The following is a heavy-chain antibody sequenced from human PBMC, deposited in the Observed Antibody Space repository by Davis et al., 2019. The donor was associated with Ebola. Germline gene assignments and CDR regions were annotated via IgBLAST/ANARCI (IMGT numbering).Heavy chain of an antibody. V-gene: IGHV3-48*03. CDR3: ARGGVSMLSLGYFDY. D-gene: IGHD2-8*01. Sequence: GESLKISCAASGFTFSSYEMNWVRQALGKGLEWVSYISSSGSTIYYADSVKGRFTISRDNAKNSLYLQMNSLRAEDTAVYYCARGGVSMLSLGYFDYWGQGTLVTVSS. CDR1: GFTFSSYE. J-gene: IGHJ4*02. CDR2: ISSSGSTI.